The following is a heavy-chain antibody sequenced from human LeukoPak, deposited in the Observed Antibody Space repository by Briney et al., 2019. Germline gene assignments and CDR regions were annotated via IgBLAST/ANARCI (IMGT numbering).Heavy chain of an antibody. J-gene: IGHJ4*02. CDR2: ISYDGSNK. D-gene: IGHD5-18*01. V-gene: IGHV3-30-3*01. CDR3: GGRPTGYSSGHFY. Sequence: GGSLRLSCAASGFTFSSYAMHWVRQAPGKGLEWVTVISYDGSNKYYADSVKGRFTISRDNSENTVYLQMNNLRAEDTALYYCGGRPTGYSSGHFYGGQGPLVPVPS. CDR1: GFTFSSYA.